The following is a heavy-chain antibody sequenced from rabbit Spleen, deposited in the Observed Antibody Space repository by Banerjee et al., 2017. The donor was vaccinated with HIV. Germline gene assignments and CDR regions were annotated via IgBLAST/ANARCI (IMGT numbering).Heavy chain of an antibody. CDR3: AREDVGGSVTL. CDR2: AYAGSSGST. Sequence: QSLEESGGGLVKPGASLTLTCKASGFSFNSGYDMCWVRQAPGKGLEWVACAYAGSSGSTYSATWAKGRFTISKTSSTTVTLQMTSLTAADTATYFCAREDVGGSVTLWGPGTLVTVS. J-gene: IGHJ4*01. D-gene: IGHD1-1*01. CDR1: GFSFNSGYD. V-gene: IGHV1S40*01.